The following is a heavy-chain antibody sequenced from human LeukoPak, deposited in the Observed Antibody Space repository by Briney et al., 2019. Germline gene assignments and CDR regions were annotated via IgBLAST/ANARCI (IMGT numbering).Heavy chain of an antibody. D-gene: IGHD4-17*01. V-gene: IGHV3-21*01. CDR2: ISSSSSYI. CDR3: AKDSTDYGDYIFIY. Sequence: GGSLRLSCAASGFTFSSYSMNWVRQAPGKGLEWVSSISSSSSYIYYADSVKGRFTISRDNAKNSLYLQMNSLRAEDTAVYYCAKDSTDYGDYIFIYWGQGTLVTVSS. CDR1: GFTFSSYS. J-gene: IGHJ4*02.